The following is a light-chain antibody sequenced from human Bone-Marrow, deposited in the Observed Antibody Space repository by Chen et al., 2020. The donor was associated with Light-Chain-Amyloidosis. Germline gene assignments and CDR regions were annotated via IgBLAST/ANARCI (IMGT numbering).Light chain of an antibody. CDR3: KQYRFFPRT. CDR1: QAISNY. V-gene: IGKV1-16*01. Sequence: DIQMTQSPSSVSASVGDRVTITCRASQAISNYLVWFQQKPGKAPKSLIYAASSLKIGAPSRFSGSGIGTDFTLTISSLQPEDFATYYCKQYRFFPRTFGQGTKVEIK. J-gene: IGKJ1*01. CDR2: AAS.